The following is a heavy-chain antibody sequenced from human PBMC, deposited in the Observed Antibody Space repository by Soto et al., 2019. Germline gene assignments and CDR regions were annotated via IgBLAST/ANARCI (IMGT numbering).Heavy chain of an antibody. J-gene: IGHJ4*02. CDR2: IFWDGGTA. CDR1: GFTFDDYS. V-gene: IGHV3-43*01. CDR3: AKSGGEYYFDY. Sequence: GGSLRLSCAASGFTFDDYSMHWVRQTPGKGLEWISLIFWDGGTAYYADSVKGRFTTSRDNSKNTLYLQMNSLRSDDTALYYCAKSGGEYYFDYWRQGTLVTVPS. D-gene: IGHD2-21*01.